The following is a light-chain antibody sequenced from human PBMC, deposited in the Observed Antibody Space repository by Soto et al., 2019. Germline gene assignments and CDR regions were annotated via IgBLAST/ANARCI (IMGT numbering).Light chain of an antibody. V-gene: IGKV3-11*01. CDR3: QQRSNWHT. CDR2: DAS. CDR1: QSVSSY. J-gene: IGKJ1*01. Sequence: EIVLTQSPATLSLSPGERATLSCRASQSVSSYLAWYQQKPGQAPRLLIYDASNRATGIPARFSGSGSGTDFTITISSLEPEDFAVYYCQQRSNWHTFGQGTKVEIK.